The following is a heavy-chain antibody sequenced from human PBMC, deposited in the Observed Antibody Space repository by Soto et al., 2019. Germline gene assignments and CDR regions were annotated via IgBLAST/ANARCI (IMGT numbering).Heavy chain of an antibody. CDR3: ATTGMGLTLYYYYHGMDV. CDR1: GFTVSTNY. D-gene: IGHD1-26*01. J-gene: IGHJ6*04. Sequence: EVQLVESGGGLVQPGGSLRLSCAASGFTVSTNYMTLVRQAPGKGLEWVSVMFYGGSTYYAASVKGRFTISRDDYKNTLYLQINSLRAEYTAVYYCATTGMGLTLYYYYHGMDVWGKGTTVTVSS. V-gene: IGHV3-66*01. CDR2: MFYGGST.